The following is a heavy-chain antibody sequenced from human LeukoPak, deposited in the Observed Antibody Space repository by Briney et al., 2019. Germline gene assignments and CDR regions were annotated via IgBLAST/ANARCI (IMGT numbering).Heavy chain of an antibody. CDR3: ARGGKYYDILTGYYYYYYYMDV. V-gene: IGHV4-38-2*02. Sequence: RSSETLSLTCSVSNYSISTDYYWGWIRQPPGKGLEWIGTMYHSGSTYYNPSLKSRVTISVDTSKNQFSLKLSSVTAADTAVYYCARGGKYYDILTGYYYYYYYMDVWGKGTTVTISS. CDR1: NYSISTDYY. J-gene: IGHJ6*03. D-gene: IGHD3-9*01. CDR2: MYHSGST.